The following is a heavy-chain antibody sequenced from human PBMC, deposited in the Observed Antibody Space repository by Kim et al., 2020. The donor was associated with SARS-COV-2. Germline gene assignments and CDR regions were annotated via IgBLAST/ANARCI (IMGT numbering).Heavy chain of an antibody. CDR2: MNPNSGNT. V-gene: IGHV1-8*01. Sequence: ASVKVSCKASGYTFTSYDINWVRQATGQGLEWMGWMNPNSGNTGYAQKFQGRVTMNRNTSISTAYMELSSLRSEDTAVYYCARDPPAYYYGSGAYYYGMDVWGQGTTVTVSS. CDR1: GYTFTSYD. D-gene: IGHD3-10*01. J-gene: IGHJ6*02. CDR3: ARDPPAYYYGSGAYYYGMDV.